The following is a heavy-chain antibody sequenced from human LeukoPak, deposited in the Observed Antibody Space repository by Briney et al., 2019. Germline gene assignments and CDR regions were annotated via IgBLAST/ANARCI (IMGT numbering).Heavy chain of an antibody. D-gene: IGHD1-7*01. Sequence: GGSLRLSCAASGFTFSSYGMHWVRQAPGKGLEWVAFIRYDGSNKYYADSVKGRFTISRDNSKNTLYLQMNSLRAEDTAVYYCAREGWNYDLGRIFYYYFYYMDVWGKGTTVTVSS. CDR1: GFTFSSYG. J-gene: IGHJ6*03. V-gene: IGHV3-30*02. CDR2: IRYDGSNK. CDR3: AREGWNYDLGRIFYYYFYYMDV.